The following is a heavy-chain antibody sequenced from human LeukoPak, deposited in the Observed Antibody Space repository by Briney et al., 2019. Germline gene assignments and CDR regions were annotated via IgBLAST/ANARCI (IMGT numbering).Heavy chain of an antibody. CDR3: ARDRQGYYFDY. V-gene: IGHV4-4*07. CDR1: GGSISSYY. D-gene: IGHD2-15*01. J-gene: IGHJ4*02. CDR2: VYTSGNT. Sequence: SETLSLTCTVSGGSISSYYWSWIRRPAGKGLEWIGRVYTSGNTNYNPSLKSRVTMSVDTSKKQFSLKLSSVTAADTAVYYCARDRQGYYFDYWGQGTLVTVSS.